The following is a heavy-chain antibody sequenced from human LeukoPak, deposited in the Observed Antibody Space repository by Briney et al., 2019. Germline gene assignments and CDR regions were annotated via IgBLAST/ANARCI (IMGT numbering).Heavy chain of an antibody. Sequence: GGSLRLSCAVSGFTFSRSWMHWVRQAPGKGLVWVSRINDDGSTTSYADSVKGRFTISRDNAKKTLFLQMNSLRAEDTGVYYCARGPAANSGNYYVGDYWGQGTLVTVSS. CDR2: INDDGSTT. D-gene: IGHD1-26*01. CDR3: ARGPAANSGNYYVGDY. V-gene: IGHV3-74*01. CDR1: GFTFSRSW. J-gene: IGHJ4*02.